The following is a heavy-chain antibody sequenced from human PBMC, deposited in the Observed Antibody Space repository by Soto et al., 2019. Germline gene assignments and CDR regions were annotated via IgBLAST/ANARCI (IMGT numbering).Heavy chain of an antibody. Sequence: QVQLVQSGAEVKKPGASVKVSCKASGYTFTRYAMHWVRQAPGQRLEWMGWINAGNGNTKYSQKFQGRVTITRDTSASTAYMELSSLRSEDTAVYYCARGGYCSGGSCYPATFGYWGQGTLVTVSS. CDR3: ARGGYCSGGSCYPATFGY. CDR2: INAGNGNT. V-gene: IGHV1-3*01. CDR1: GYTFTRYA. D-gene: IGHD2-15*01. J-gene: IGHJ4*02.